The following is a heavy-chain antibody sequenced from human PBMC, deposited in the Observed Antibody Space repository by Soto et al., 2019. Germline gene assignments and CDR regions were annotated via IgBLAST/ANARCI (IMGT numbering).Heavy chain of an antibody. V-gene: IGHV4-4*02. CDR2: IYHSGST. D-gene: IGHD2-21*02. CDR3: ARVGDGYWFDP. CDR1: GGSISSSNW. Sequence: QVQLQESGPGLVKPSGTLSLTCAVSGGSISSSNWWSWVRQPPGKGLEWIGEIYHSGSTNYNPSLKSXXTXSXXKSKNQFSLKLSSVTAADTAVYYCARVGDGYWFDPWGQGTLVTVSS. J-gene: IGHJ5*02.